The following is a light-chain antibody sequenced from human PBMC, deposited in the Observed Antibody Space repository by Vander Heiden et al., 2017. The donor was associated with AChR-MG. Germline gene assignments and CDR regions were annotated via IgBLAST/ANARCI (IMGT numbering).Light chain of an antibody. CDR2: GAS. J-gene: IGKJ1*01. Sequence: EIVLTQSPGTLSLSPGESATLSCRASQSVSSSSLAWYQHKPGQAPRLLIFGASSRATGIPDRFSGSGSGTDFTLTISRLEPEDFAVYYCQQFGRSSWTFGQGTKVEIK. V-gene: IGKV3-20*01. CDR3: QQFGRSSWT. CDR1: QSVSSSS.